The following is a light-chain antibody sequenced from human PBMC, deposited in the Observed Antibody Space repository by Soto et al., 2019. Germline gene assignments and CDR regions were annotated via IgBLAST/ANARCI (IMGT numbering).Light chain of an antibody. J-gene: IGLJ1*01. V-gene: IGLV2-14*03. CDR3: CSYTTSRTYV. CDR1: SSEVGGYNY. CDR2: DVN. Sequence: QSALTQPASVSGSPGQSIAISCTGTSSEVGGYNYVSWYQQHPGKAPKLMIYDVNNRPSGVSNRFSGSKSGNTASLTISGLQAEDEADYYCCSYTTSRTYVFGTGNKVTVL.